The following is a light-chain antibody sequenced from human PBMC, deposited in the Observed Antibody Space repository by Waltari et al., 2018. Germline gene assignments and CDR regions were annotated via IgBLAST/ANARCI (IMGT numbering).Light chain of an antibody. V-gene: IGLV3-21*01. CDR2: YDS. CDR1: NIESKS. Sequence: SYVLTQPPSVSVAPGETARLTCGGNNIESKSVHWYRQRPGQAPVLVISYDSDRPSGSPDRISGSNSGNKATLTISRVEAGDEADYYCQVWDANTDPGVFGTGTEVTVL. CDR3: QVWDANTDPGV. J-gene: IGLJ1*01.